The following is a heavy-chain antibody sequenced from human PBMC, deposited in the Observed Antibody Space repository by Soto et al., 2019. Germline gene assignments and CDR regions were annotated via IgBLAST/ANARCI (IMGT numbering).Heavy chain of an antibody. Sequence: GGSLRLSCAASGFTFSSYAMSWVRQAPGKGLEWVSAISGSGGSTYYADSVKGRFTISRDNSKNTLYLQMNSLRAEDTAVYYCAKVAFGDPYYYDSSGPRGLYYYGMDVWGQGTTVTVSS. D-gene: IGHD3-22*01. V-gene: IGHV3-23*01. CDR2: ISGSGGST. J-gene: IGHJ6*02. CDR3: AKVAFGDPYYYDSSGPRGLYYYGMDV. CDR1: GFTFSSYA.